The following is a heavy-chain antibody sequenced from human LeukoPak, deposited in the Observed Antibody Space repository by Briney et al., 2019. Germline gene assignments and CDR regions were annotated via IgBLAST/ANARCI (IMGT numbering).Heavy chain of an antibody. Sequence: GGSLRLSCTASGFTFGDYAMSWVRQAPGKGLEWVGFIGSKTYGGTTEYAASVKGGFSISRDDSKSIAYLQMSSLKTEDTAVYYCTRDSDLSPRWFDYWGQGTLVTVSS. CDR2: IGSKTYGGTT. J-gene: IGHJ4*02. CDR3: TRDSDLSPRWFDY. CDR1: GFTFGDYA. D-gene: IGHD6-13*01. V-gene: IGHV3-49*04.